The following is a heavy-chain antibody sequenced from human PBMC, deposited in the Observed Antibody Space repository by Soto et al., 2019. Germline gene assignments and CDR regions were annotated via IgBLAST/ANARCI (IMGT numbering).Heavy chain of an antibody. J-gene: IGHJ4*02. CDR2: VYSSGGT. D-gene: IGHD3-3*01. CDR3: ARWTVLRIQEWLSLFAD. CDR1: GGSVSSGRSY. V-gene: IGHV4-61*01. Sequence: SETLSLTCTACGGSVSSGRSYWRWIRQPPGKGLGRRGSVYSSGGTNSNPSLKRRVTISVDTTKNKFSLKLRSGTAAATAVLQWARWTVLRIQEWLSLFADWGQGILVTV.